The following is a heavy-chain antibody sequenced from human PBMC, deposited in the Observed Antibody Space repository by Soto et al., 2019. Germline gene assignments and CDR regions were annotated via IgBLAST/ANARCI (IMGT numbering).Heavy chain of an antibody. Sequence: ASVKVSCKASRYTFTNFYIHWLRQAPGQGLEWMGIINPSGGSTTYPQKFQGRVTMTRDTSTSTAYMELSSLRSEDTAVYYCASGYGSGSYRRTRRGYYFDYWGQGTLVTVSS. CDR1: RYTFTNFY. D-gene: IGHD3-10*01. CDR2: INPSGGST. CDR3: ASGYGSGSYRRTRRGYYFDY. V-gene: IGHV1-46*01. J-gene: IGHJ4*02.